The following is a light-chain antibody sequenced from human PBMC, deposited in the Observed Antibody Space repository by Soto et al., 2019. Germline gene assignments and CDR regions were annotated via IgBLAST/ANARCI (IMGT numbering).Light chain of an antibody. CDR1: ESLLHSNGYNY. CDR2: LGS. J-gene: IGKJ2*01. CDR3: MQALKSFT. V-gene: IGKV2-28*01. Sequence: DIVMTQSPLSLPVTPGEPASISCRSSESLLHSNGYNYLDWYLQKPGQSPQLLIYLGSNRASGVPDRFSGSGSGTDFTLKISRVEAEDVAVYYCMQALKSFTFGQGTKLEIK.